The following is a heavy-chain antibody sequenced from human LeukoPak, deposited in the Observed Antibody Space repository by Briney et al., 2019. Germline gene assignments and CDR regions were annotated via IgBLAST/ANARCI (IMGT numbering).Heavy chain of an antibody. Sequence: PGGSLRLSCAASGFTFSSYGMHWVRQAPGKGLEWVAVISYDGSNKYYADSVKGRFTISRDNSKNTLYLQMNSLRAEDTAVYYCAKGYKYGHYWGQGSLVTVSS. V-gene: IGHV3-30*18. CDR3: AKGYKYGHY. J-gene: IGHJ4*02. CDR2: ISYDGSNK. D-gene: IGHD5-24*01. CDR1: GFTFSSYG.